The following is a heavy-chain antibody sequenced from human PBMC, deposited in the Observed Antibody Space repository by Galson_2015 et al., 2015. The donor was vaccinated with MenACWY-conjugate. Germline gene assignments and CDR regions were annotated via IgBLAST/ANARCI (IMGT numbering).Heavy chain of an antibody. J-gene: IGHJ4*02. CDR2: INSAGTP. V-gene: IGHV3-53*01. CDR3: AMATTGGFDY. D-gene: IGHD5-12*01. Sequence: SLRLSCAASGFAVSNTYMSWVRQAPGKGLEWVAVINSAGTPYYADSVKGRFTISRDSAKNTLYLQMNSLRAEDAALYYCAMATTGGFDYWGQGTLVTVSS. CDR1: GFAVSNTY.